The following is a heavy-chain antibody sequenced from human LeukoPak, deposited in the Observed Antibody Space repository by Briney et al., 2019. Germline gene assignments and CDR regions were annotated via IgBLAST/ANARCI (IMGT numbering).Heavy chain of an antibody. CDR1: GGSISSSSYY. V-gene: IGHV4-39*01. CDR3: ARTTYYYDSRGYSLFDY. J-gene: IGHJ4*02. Sequence: PSETLSLTCTVSGGSISSSSYYWGWIRQPPGKGLEWIGSIYYSGSTYYNPSLKSRVTISVDTSKNQFSLKLSSVTAADTAVYYCARTTYYYDSRGYSLFDYWGQGTLVTVSS. D-gene: IGHD3-22*01. CDR2: IYYSGST.